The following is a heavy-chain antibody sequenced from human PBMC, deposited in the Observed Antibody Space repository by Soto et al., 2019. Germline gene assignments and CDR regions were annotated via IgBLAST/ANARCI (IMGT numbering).Heavy chain of an antibody. V-gene: IGHV5-51*01. CDR3: ARRNDFRDYYYMDV. D-gene: IGHD3-3*01. J-gene: IGHJ6*03. Sequence: VEALKSSGKGSGYSFTSYWGGWVRQMPGKGLEWMGIIYPGDSDTRYSPSSQGQVTISADKSISTAYLQWSSLKASDTAMYYCARRNDFRDYYYMDVWGKGTTVTVSS. CDR1: GYSFTSYW. CDR2: IYPGDSDT.